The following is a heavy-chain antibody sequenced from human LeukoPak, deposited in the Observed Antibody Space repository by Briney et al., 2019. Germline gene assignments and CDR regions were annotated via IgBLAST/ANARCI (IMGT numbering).Heavy chain of an antibody. CDR3: ARDAHSYGYRTTYYFDY. V-gene: IGHV1-2*02. CDR2: INPNSGGT. J-gene: IGHJ4*02. D-gene: IGHD5-18*01. Sequence: ASVKVSCKASGYTFTGYYMHWVRQAPGQGLEWMGWINPNSGGTNYAQKFQGRVTMTRGTSISTAYMELSRLRSDDTAVYYCARDAHSYGYRTTYYFDYWGQGTLVTVSS. CDR1: GYTFTGYY.